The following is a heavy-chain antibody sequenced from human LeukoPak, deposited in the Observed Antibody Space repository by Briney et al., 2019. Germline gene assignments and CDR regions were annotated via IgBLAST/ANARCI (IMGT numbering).Heavy chain of an antibody. CDR3: ARVEYSSSSDAFDI. D-gene: IGHD6-6*01. Sequence: GGSLRLSCTTSGFTFSSSWMSWVRQAPGKGLEWVANIKRDGSEKTYIDSVKGRFTISRDNAKNSLYLQMNSLRVEDTAVYYCARVEYSSSSDAFDIWGQGTMVTVSS. V-gene: IGHV3-7*01. CDR2: IKRDGSEK. J-gene: IGHJ3*02. CDR1: GFTFSSSW.